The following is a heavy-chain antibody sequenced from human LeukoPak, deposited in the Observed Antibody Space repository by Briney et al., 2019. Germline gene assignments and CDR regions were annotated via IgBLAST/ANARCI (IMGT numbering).Heavy chain of an antibody. CDR1: GGSFSGYY. CDR3: AREAARPGFPFAADY. CDR2: INHSGST. J-gene: IGHJ4*02. V-gene: IGHV4-34*01. Sequence: SETLSLTCAVYGGSFSGYYWSWIRQPPGKGLEWIGEINHSGSTNYNPSLKSRVTISVDTSKNQFSLKLSSVTAADAAVYYCAREAARPGFPFAADYWGQGTLVTVSS. D-gene: IGHD6-6*01.